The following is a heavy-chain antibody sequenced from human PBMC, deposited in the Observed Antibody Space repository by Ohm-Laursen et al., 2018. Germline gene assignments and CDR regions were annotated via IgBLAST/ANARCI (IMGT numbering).Heavy chain of an antibody. CDR3: ARGVPGHYGMDV. D-gene: IGHD2-8*02. Sequence: SLRLSCSASGFTVSSNYMSWVRQAPGKGLEWVSVIYSGGSTYYADSVKGRFTISRDNSKNTLYLLMNSLRAEDTAVYYCARGVPGHYGMDVWGQGTAVTVSS. J-gene: IGHJ6*02. CDR2: IYSGGST. CDR1: GFTVSSNY. V-gene: IGHV3-53*01.